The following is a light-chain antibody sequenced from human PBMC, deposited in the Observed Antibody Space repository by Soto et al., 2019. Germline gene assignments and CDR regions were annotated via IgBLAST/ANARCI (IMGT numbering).Light chain of an antibody. Sequence: QSALTQPASVSGSPGQLITISCTGTSSDAGGYNYVSWYQQHPGKAPKLMIYEVSNRPSGVSNRFSGSKSGNTASLTISGLQAEDEADYYCSSYTSSSTYVFGTGTKVTV. CDR3: SSYTSSSTYV. V-gene: IGLV2-14*01. J-gene: IGLJ1*01. CDR1: SSDAGGYNY. CDR2: EVS.